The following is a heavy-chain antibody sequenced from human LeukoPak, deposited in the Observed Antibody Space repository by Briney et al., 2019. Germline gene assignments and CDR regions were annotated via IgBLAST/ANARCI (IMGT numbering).Heavy chain of an antibody. J-gene: IGHJ4*02. V-gene: IGHV3-48*03. CDR3: ASLIVGGTTVRDY. D-gene: IGHD4-17*01. CDR1: GFTFSSYE. Sequence: PGGSLRLSCAASGFTFSSYEMNWVRQAPGKGLEWVSYISSRGSTIYYADSVKGRFTISRNNAKNSLSLQMNSLRAEDTAVYYCASLIVGGTTVRDYWGQGTLVSVS. CDR2: ISSRGSTI.